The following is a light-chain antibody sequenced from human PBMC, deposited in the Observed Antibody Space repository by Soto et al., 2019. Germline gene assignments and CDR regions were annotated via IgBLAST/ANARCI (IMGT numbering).Light chain of an antibody. Sequence: DIQMAQSPSTLSASVGDGGTITCRASQSISSWLAWYQQKPGKAPNLLIYEASSLESGVPSRLSGSGSGTEFTLNISSLQPDDVATYYCQQYNGYPWTFGQGTKVDIK. CDR3: QQYNGYPWT. V-gene: IGKV1-5*01. J-gene: IGKJ1*01. CDR1: QSISSW. CDR2: EAS.